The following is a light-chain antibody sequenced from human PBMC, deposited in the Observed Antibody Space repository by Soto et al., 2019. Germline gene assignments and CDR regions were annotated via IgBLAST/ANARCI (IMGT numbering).Light chain of an antibody. CDR2: AAS. CDR1: QGISSS. Sequence: DIQMAQSPSSVSASLGDRVPITCRASQGISSSLAWYQQRPGKAPKLLIYAASNLQNEVPSRFRGSGSGTYFTLTISSLQPDDFATYYCQHYNSYWTFGLGTKVDIK. J-gene: IGKJ1*01. CDR3: QHYNSYWT. V-gene: IGKV1D-16*01.